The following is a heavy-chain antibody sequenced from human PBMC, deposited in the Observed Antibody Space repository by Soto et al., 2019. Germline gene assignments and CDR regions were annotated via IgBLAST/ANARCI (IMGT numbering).Heavy chain of an antibody. CDR2: ISWNSGSI. CDR1: GFTFDDYA. Sequence: GGSLRLSCAASGFTFDDYAMHWVRQAPGKGLEWVSGISWNSGSIGYADSVKGRFTISRDNAKNSLYLQMNSLRAEDTALYYCAKDYGGDDIVVVPPHVGYYYYGMDVWGQGTTVTVSS. V-gene: IGHV3-9*01. CDR3: AKDYGGDDIVVVPPHVGYYYYGMDV. D-gene: IGHD2-2*01. J-gene: IGHJ6*02.